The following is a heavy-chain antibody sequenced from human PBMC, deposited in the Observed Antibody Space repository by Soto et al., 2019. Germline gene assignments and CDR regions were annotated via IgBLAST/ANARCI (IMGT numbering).Heavy chain of an antibody. CDR1: GGYISRGGYS. CDR2: IYHSGST. Sequence: SETLSLTCTVSGGYISRGGYSWSWIRQPPGKGLEWVGYIYHSGSTYYNPSLKSRVTISVDRSKNQFSLKLSSVTAADTAVYYCARGVTTVTTLDYWGQGTLVTVSS. J-gene: IGHJ4*02. CDR3: ARGVTTVTTLDY. V-gene: IGHV4-30-2*01. D-gene: IGHD4-4*01.